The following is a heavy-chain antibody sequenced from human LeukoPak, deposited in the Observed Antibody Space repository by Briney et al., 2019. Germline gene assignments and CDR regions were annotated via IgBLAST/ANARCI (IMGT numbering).Heavy chain of an antibody. Sequence: GGSLRLSCAASGFTFSSYWMSWVRQAPGKGREWVANIEQDGSEKNYVDSVKGRFTISRDNSKNTVYLQMNSLRAEDTAVYYCAREGYSSGWFRLWGQGTLVTVSS. CDR2: IEQDGSEK. CDR3: AREGYSSGWFRL. V-gene: IGHV3-7*03. D-gene: IGHD6-19*01. J-gene: IGHJ5*02. CDR1: GFTFSSYW.